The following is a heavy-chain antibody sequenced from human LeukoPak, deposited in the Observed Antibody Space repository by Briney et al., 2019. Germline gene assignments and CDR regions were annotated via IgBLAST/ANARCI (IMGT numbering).Heavy chain of an antibody. CDR2: IYYSGST. V-gene: IGHV4-30-4*01. J-gene: IGHJ4*02. D-gene: IGHD3-10*01. CDR3: AREDHPRLWFGEFAY. CDR1: GGSISSGDYY. Sequence: SETLSLTCTVSGGSISSGDYYWSWIRQPPGKGLEWIGYIYYSGSTYYNPSLKSRVTISVDTSKNQFSLKLSSVTAADTAVYYCAREDHPRLWFGEFAYWGQGTLVTVSS.